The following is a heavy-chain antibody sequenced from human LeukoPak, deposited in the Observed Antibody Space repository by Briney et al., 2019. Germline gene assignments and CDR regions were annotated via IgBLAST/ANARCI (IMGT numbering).Heavy chain of an antibody. D-gene: IGHD3-10*01. J-gene: IGHJ4*02. CDR1: GYTFTNFY. CDR2: INPRGGSA. CDR3: ARENAYGYFYY. V-gene: IGHV1-46*01. Sequence: ASVKVSCKASGYTFTNFYMHWVRQAPGQGLEWMGIINPRGGSASSAQKFQGRVTMTRDTSTSTVYMELSSLRSEDTAVYYCARENAYGYFYYWGQGTLVTVSS.